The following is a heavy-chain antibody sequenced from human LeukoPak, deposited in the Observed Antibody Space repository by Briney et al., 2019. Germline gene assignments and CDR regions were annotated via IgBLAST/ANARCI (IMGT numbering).Heavy chain of an antibody. V-gene: IGHV1-8*03. CDR3: ARGGPYYYDSGGYYPYFDYMDV. CDR2: MNPNSGNT. CDR1: GYTFTSYD. D-gene: IGHD3-22*01. Sequence: GASVKVSCKASGYTFTSYDINWVRQATGQGLEWMGWMNPNSGNTGYAQKFQGRVTITRNTSISTAYMELSSLRSEDTAVYYCARGGPYYYDSGGYYPYFDYMDVWGKGTTVTVSS. J-gene: IGHJ6*03.